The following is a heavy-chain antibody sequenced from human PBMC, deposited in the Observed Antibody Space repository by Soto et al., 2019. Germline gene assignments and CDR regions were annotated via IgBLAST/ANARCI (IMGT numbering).Heavy chain of an antibody. D-gene: IGHD3-9*01. CDR3: ARGPTYDILAGVDY. CDR1: GFTFSSYR. J-gene: IGHJ4*02. CDR2: IWYDGSNK. Sequence: HVQLVESGGGVVQPGRALRLSCAASGFTFSSYRLHWVRQAPGKGLEWVAVIWYDGSNKYYADSVKGRFTISRDNSKNTLYLQMNSLGAEDTAVYYCARGPTYDILAGVDYWGQGTLVTVSS. V-gene: IGHV3-33*01.